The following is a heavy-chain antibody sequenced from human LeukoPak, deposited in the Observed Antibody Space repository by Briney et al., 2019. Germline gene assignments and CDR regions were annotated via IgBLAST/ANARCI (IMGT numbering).Heavy chain of an antibody. CDR2: IIPIFGTA. D-gene: IGHD3-10*01. CDR1: GYTFTGYY. J-gene: IGHJ6*03. Sequence: GASVKVSCKASGYTFTGYYMHWVRQAPGQGLEWMGGIIPIFGTANYAQKFQGRVTITTDESTSTAYMELSSLRSEDTAVYYCARGGWFGESTQPAGLYYYYYMDVWGKGTTVTVSS. CDR3: ARGGWFGESTQPAGLYYYYYMDV. V-gene: IGHV1-69*05.